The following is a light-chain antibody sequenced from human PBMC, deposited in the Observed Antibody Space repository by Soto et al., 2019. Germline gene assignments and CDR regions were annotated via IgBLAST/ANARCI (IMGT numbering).Light chain of an antibody. Sequence: DIQLTQSPPSLSASEGDRVTITCQASHDIKNYLNWYQQKPGKAPKLLIYDADNLQTGVPSRFSGSGAGTECTFTIGSLQPEDVATYFCQQFDVLPPYTFGQGTKVEIK. V-gene: IGKV1-33*01. CDR2: DAD. J-gene: IGKJ2*01. CDR3: QQFDVLPPYT. CDR1: HDIKNY.